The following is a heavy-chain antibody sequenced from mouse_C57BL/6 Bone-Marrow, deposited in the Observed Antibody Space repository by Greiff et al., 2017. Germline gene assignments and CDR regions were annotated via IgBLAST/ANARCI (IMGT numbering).Heavy chain of an antibody. Sequence: VQLQQSGAELVRPGTSVKVSCKASGYAFTNHLIEWVKQRPGQGLEWIGVINPGSGGTNYTEKFKGKATLTADKSSSTAYMQLSSLTSEDSAVYFCATTGTEWFAYWGQGTLVTVSA. V-gene: IGHV1-54*01. CDR1: GYAFTNHL. J-gene: IGHJ3*01. CDR3: ATTGTEWFAY. CDR2: INPGSGGT. D-gene: IGHD4-1*02.